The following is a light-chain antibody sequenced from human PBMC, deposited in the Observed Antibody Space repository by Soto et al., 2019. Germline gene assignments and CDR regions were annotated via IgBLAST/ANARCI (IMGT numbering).Light chain of an antibody. J-gene: IGLJ1*01. CDR2: EVV. CDR1: KSDIGVYDF. Sequence: QSVLTQPPSASGSPGQSVTISCTGTKSDIGVYDFASWYQHHPGKAPRLIIYEVVQRPSGVPDRFSGSKSGNTASLTVSGLQAADEADYFCKSYAGSNTYVFGSGTKVIVL. V-gene: IGLV2-8*01. CDR3: KSYAGSNTYV.